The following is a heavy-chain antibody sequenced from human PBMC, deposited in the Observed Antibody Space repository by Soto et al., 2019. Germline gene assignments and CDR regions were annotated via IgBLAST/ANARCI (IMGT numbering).Heavy chain of an antibody. J-gene: IGHJ6*02. V-gene: IGHV3-30-3*01. CDR2: ISYDGSNK. D-gene: IGHD2-21*02. CDR1: GFTFSSYA. CDR3: ARDLPDKVVVTADEVYYYCGMDV. Sequence: QVQLVESGGGVVQPGRSLRLSCAASGFTFSSYAMHWVRQAPGKGLEWVAVISYDGSNKYYADSVKGRFTISRDNSKNTLYLQMNSLRAEDTAVYYCARDLPDKVVVTADEVYYYCGMDVWGQGTTVTVSS.